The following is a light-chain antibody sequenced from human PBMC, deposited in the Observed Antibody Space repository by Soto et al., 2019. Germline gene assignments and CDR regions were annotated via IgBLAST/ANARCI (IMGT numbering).Light chain of an antibody. CDR2: EAS. V-gene: IGKV3-11*01. CDR3: QQRNKWPLT. CDR1: QNVDMF. J-gene: IGKJ4*01. Sequence: DIVLTQSPGSVSVSRGERVSLSCKASQNVDMFLAWYQQKPGQAPRLLMYEASRRATGIPTRFNGSGSGTDFTLTITSVEPEDFAVYYCQQRNKWPLTFGAGTKVDIK.